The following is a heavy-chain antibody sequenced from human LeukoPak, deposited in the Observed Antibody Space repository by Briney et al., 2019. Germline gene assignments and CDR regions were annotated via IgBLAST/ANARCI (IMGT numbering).Heavy chain of an antibody. CDR1: GFTFSSYG. Sequence: GGSLRLSCAASGFTFSSYGMHWVRQAPGKGLEWVAFIRYDGSNKYYTDSVKGRFTISRDNSKNTLYVQMNSLRAEDTAVYYCARGAYSYGLHDAFDLWGQGTMVTVSS. CDR2: IRYDGSNK. J-gene: IGHJ3*01. V-gene: IGHV3-30*02. D-gene: IGHD5-18*01. CDR3: ARGAYSYGLHDAFDL.